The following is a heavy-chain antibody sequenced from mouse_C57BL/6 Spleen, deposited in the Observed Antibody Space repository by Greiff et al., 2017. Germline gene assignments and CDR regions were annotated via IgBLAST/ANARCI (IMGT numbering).Heavy chain of an antibody. CDR1: GFTFSDYY. CDR3: ARHDWYFDV. CDR2: ISNGGGST. J-gene: IGHJ1*03. V-gene: IGHV5-12*01. Sequence: DVMLVESGGGLVQPGGSLKLSCAASGFTFSDYYMYWVRQTPEKRLEWVAYISNGGGSTYYPDTVKGRFTISRDNAKNTLYLQMSRLKSEDTAMYYCARHDWYFDVWGTGTTVTVSS.